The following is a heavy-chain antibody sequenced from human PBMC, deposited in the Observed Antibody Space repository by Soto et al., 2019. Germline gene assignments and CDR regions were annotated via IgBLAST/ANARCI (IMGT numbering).Heavy chain of an antibody. CDR2: ISAHKGNV. CDR1: GYTFSSYG. Sequence: ASVKVSCKASGYTFSSYGISWVRQAPGQGLEWMGWISAHKGNVKYAQKLQGRVTLTTDTSTGTAYMDLRSLRSDDTAVYYCARDLGGWSTGWLDPWGQGTMVTVYS. V-gene: IGHV1-18*01. J-gene: IGHJ5*02. CDR3: ARDLGGWSTGWLDP. D-gene: IGHD6-19*01.